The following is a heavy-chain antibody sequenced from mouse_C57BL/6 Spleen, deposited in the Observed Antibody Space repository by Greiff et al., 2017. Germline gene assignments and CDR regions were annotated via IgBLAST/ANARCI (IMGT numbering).Heavy chain of an antibody. CDR2: IHPNSGST. CDR3: ARSAYYGSSLDY. D-gene: IGHD1-1*01. Sequence: VQLKQPGAELVKPGASVKLSCKASGYTFTSYWMHWVKQRPGQGLEWIGMIHPNSGSTNYNEKFKSKATLTVDKSSSTAYMQLSSLTSEDSAVYYCARSAYYGSSLDYWGQGTTLTVSS. J-gene: IGHJ2*01. V-gene: IGHV1-64*01. CDR1: GYTFTSYW.